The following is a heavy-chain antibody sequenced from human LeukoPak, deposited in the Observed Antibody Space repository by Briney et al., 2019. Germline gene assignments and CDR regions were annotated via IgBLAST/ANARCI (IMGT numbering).Heavy chain of an antibody. Sequence: ASVKVSCKASGGTFSSYAISWVRQAPGKGLEWMGGFDPEDGETIYAQKFQGRVTMTEDTSTDTAYMELSSLRSEDTAVYYCATETKLRTWWSRHLFDYWGQGTLVTVSS. CDR2: FDPEDGET. V-gene: IGHV1-24*01. J-gene: IGHJ4*02. D-gene: IGHD2-15*01. CDR1: GGTFSSYA. CDR3: ATETKLRTWWSRHLFDY.